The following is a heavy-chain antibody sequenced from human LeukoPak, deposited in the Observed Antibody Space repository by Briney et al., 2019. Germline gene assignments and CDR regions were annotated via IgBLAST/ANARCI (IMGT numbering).Heavy chain of an antibody. Sequence: PSETLSLTCTVSGGSLRSSSHYWGWIRQPPGKGLEWIGRISYSGSTYYNPSLKSRVTISVDTSKSQFSLKLSSVTAADTAVYYCARRLGGVTTGLDYWGQGTLVTVSS. CDR3: ARRLGGVTTGLDY. CDR1: GGSLRSSSHY. V-gene: IGHV4-39*01. J-gene: IGHJ4*02. D-gene: IGHD4-17*01. CDR2: ISYSGST.